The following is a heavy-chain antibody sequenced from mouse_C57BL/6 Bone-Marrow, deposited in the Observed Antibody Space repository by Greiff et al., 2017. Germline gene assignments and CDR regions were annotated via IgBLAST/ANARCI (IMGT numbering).Heavy chain of an antibody. D-gene: IGHD1-1*02. Sequence: QVQLQQSGPELVKPGASVKISCKASGYTFTDYYINWVKQRPGQGLEWIGWIFPGSGSTYYNEKFKGKATLTVDNSSRTAYLLRSSLTSEDSAVYFCARTGRRGSPYYYAMDYWGQGTSVTVSS. CDR1: GYTFTDYY. J-gene: IGHJ4*01. CDR3: ARTGRRGSPYYYAMDY. V-gene: IGHV1-75*01. CDR2: IFPGSGST.